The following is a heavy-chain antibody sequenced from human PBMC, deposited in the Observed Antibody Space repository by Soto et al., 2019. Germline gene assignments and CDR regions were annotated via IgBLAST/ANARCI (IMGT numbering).Heavy chain of an antibody. CDR2: ISGSGGST. J-gene: IGHJ3*02. Sequence: EVQLLESGGGLVQPGGSLRLSCAGSGFTFAYTMTWVRQAPGKGLEWVASISGSGGSTWYADSVKGRFTISRDNSKNTLYLQMNSLGAEDTALYYCAKLMIAVGANSAFDIWGQETVVTVSS. V-gene: IGHV3-23*01. CDR1: GFTFAYT. D-gene: IGHD1-26*01. CDR3: AKLMIAVGANSAFDI.